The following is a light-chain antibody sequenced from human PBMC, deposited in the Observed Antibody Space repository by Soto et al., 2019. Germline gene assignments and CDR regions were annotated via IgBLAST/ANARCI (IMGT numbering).Light chain of an antibody. V-gene: IGKV1-39*01. CDR1: QSISNY. CDR3: QQSYSNPRT. J-gene: IGKJ1*01. CDR2: AAF. Sequence: DIQMTQSPSSLSASVGDRVTITCRASQSISNYLNWYQQKPGKAPKLLIYAAFSLQSGVPSRFSGSGSGTDFTLTISSLQPEDFATYYCQQSYSNPRTFGQGTKVDI.